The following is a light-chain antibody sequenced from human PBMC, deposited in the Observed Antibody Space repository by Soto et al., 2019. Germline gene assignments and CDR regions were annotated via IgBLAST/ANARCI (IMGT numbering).Light chain of an antibody. Sequence: DIQMTQSPSSLSASVGDRVTITCRASQSISSYLNWYQQKPGKAPKVLIYAASSLQSGVPSRFSGSGSGTGFTLTISRLQPEDFATYYCQQSYSTPYTFGQGTKLEIK. CDR2: AAS. V-gene: IGKV1-39*01. CDR3: QQSYSTPYT. J-gene: IGKJ2*01. CDR1: QSISSY.